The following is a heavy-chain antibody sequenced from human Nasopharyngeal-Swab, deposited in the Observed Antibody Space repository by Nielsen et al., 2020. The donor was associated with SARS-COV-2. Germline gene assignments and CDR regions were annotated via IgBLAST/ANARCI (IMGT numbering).Heavy chain of an antibody. CDR1: GVTFSSFC. J-gene: IGHJ4*02. V-gene: IGHV3-30*03. CDR3: ARETVAGTRPDY. D-gene: IGHD6-19*01. Sequence: GRGMSLSCAVAGVTFSSFCMHWVRQAPGKGLEWVAFIAHDASNKYYADSVKGRFTISRDNSKNTLYLQMNSLRAEDTAVYYCARETVAGTRPDYWGQGTLVTVSS. CDR2: IAHDASNK.